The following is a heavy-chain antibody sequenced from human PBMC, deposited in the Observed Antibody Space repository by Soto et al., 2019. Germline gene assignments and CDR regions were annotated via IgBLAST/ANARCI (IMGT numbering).Heavy chain of an antibody. CDR2: INGGGDVI. V-gene: IGHV3-48*03. Sequence: VGSLRLSCAASGFTFSSYEMTWIRQAPGKGPEWISYINGGGDVIAYADSVKGRFTISRDNARRSVYLQMNSLTVDDTAVYYCSRDPRLVDYWGQGTLVTVSS. CDR1: GFTFSSYE. CDR3: SRDPRLVDY. D-gene: IGHD1-26*01. J-gene: IGHJ4*02.